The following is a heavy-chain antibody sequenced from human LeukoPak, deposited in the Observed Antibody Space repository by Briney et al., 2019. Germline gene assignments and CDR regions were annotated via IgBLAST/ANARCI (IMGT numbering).Heavy chain of an antibody. Sequence: PSETLSLTCAVYGGSFSGYYWSWIRQPPGKGLEWIGEINHSGSTNYNPSLKSRVTISVDTSKNQFSLKLSSVTAADTAVYYCARDEVVATTGFDYWGQGTLVTVSS. CDR3: ARDEVVATTGFDY. CDR1: GGSFSGYY. V-gene: IGHV4-34*01. CDR2: INHSGST. D-gene: IGHD5-12*01. J-gene: IGHJ4*02.